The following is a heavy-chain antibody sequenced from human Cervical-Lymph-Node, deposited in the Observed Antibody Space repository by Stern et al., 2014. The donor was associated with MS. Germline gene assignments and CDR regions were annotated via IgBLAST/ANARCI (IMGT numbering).Heavy chain of an antibody. Sequence: VQLVESGPGLVKPSQTLSLTCTVSDGSVSSGSRYWSWIRQHPGTGLEWIGYISYSGNTYYSPSLQSRLTISMDTSKNQFSLKLRSVTATDTAIYYCARVTEFLRFFYPDYWGQGTLVTVSS. J-gene: IGHJ4*02. CDR1: DGSVSSGSRY. D-gene: IGHD3-3*01. CDR3: ARVTEFLRFFYPDY. V-gene: IGHV4-31*03. CDR2: ISYSGNT.